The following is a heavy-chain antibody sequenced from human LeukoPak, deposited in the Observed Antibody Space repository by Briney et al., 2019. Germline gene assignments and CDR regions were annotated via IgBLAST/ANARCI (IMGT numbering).Heavy chain of an antibody. CDR2: IYYSEST. D-gene: IGHD2-2*01. V-gene: IGHV4-31*03. CDR1: GGSISSGGYY. J-gene: IGHJ6*02. CDR3: ARDVVVPAATRNYYYYGMDV. Sequence: SETLSLTCTVPGGSISSGGYYWSWIRQHPGKGLEWIGYIYYSESTYYNPSLKSRVTISVDTSKNQFSLKLSSVTAADTAVYYCARDVVVPAATRNYYYYGMDVWGQGTTVTVSS.